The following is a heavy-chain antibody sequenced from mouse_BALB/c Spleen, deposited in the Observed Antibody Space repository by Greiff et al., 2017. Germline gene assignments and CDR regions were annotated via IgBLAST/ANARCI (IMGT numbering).Heavy chain of an antibody. J-gene: IGHJ3*01. CDR1: GYAFTSYL. CDR3: AREDDYYCNSWFAY. D-gene: IGHD2-1*01. CDR2: INPGSGGT. Sequence: VQLQQSGAELVRPGTSVKVSCKASGYAFTSYLIEWVKQRPGQGLEWIGVINPGSGGTNYNEKFKCKATLTADKSSSTAFMQLSSLTSDDSAVYFCAREDDYYCNSWFAYWGQGTLVTVSA. V-gene: IGHV1-54*01.